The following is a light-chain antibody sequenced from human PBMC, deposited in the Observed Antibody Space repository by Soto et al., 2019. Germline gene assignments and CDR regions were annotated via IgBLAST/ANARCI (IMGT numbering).Light chain of an antibody. CDR3: FSFNTTSTHV. V-gene: IGLV2-14*01. J-gene: IGLJ1*01. CDR2: EVN. Sequence: QSALTQPASLSGSPGQSITISCTGTSSDIGAYDYVSWFQQHPGKAPKLMISEVNNRPSGVSNRFSGSKSGNTAYLTISGLQAEEEAEYFCFSFNTTSTHVFGTGTKVTVL. CDR1: SSDIGAYDY.